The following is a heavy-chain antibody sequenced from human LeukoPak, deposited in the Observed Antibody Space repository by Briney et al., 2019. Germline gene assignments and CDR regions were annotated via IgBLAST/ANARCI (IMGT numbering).Heavy chain of an antibody. D-gene: IGHD3-10*01. CDR2: IYYSGST. CDR1: GGSISSSSYY. CDR3: ATWFGEKSDAFDI. V-gene: IGHV4-39*07. Sequence: SETLSLTCTVSGGSISSSSYYWGWIRQPPGKGLEWIGSIYYSGSTYYNPSLKSRVTISVDTSKNQFSLKLSSVTAADTAVYYCATWFGEKSDAFDIWGQGTMVTVSS. J-gene: IGHJ3*02.